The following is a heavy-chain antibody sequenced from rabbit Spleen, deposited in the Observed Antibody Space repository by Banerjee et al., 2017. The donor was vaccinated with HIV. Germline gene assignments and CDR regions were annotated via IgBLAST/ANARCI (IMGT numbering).Heavy chain of an antibody. CDR1: GFSFSDNSD. CDR3: GKMLYAGYTGYCFEDL. Sequence: QSLEESGGDLVKPGASLTLTCTASGFSFSDNSDMCWVRQAPGKGLEWIACIYAGSRGSTYYAFWAKGRFTITISTSLNTVILQLNSLTAADTATYFFGKMLYAGYTGYCFEDLWGQGTLVTVS. J-gene: IGHJ6*01. CDR2: IYAGSRGST. V-gene: IGHV1S40*01. D-gene: IGHD7-1*01.